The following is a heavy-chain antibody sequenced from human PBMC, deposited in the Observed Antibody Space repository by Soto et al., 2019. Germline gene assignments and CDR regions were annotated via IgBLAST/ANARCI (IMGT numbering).Heavy chain of an antibody. CDR2: INAGNGNT. D-gene: IGHD3-22*01. CDR3: ARDDPRIVVVISSMDV. J-gene: IGHJ6*02. Sequence: GASVKVSCKASGYTFTSYAMHWVRQAPGQRLEWMGWINAGNGNTKYSQKNQGRDTITRDTSASTAYMELSSLRSEDTAVYYCARDDPRIVVVISSMDVWGQGTTVTVSS. CDR1: GYTFTSYA. V-gene: IGHV1-3*01.